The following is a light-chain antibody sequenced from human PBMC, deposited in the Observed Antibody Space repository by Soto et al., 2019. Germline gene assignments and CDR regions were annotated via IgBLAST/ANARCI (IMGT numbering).Light chain of an antibody. CDR1: QYINTL. Sequence: IQMTQSPSTLSASVGDRVTITCRASQYINTLLAWYQQKPGKAPNLLISSASNLKSGVPSRFRGSGSGTEFTLTITSLQPDDFATYYCQQYSIYSTFGQGTKVEI. V-gene: IGKV1-5*03. CDR2: SAS. J-gene: IGKJ1*01. CDR3: QQYSIYST.